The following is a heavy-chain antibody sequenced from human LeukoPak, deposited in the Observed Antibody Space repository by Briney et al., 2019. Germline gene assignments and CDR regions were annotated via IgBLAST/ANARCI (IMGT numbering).Heavy chain of an antibody. CDR3: ASHYASASSWFDP. CDR1: GGSFSSYY. V-gene: IGHV4-34*01. D-gene: IGHD3-10*01. Sequence: SETLSLTCTVYGGSFSSYYWSWIRQPPGRGREWIGEINHGGGTKYNPSLKSRVTISVDPSNNQFSLRLSSVTAADTAVYSCASHYASASSWFDPWGQGTLVTVSS. J-gene: IGHJ5*02. CDR2: INHGGGT.